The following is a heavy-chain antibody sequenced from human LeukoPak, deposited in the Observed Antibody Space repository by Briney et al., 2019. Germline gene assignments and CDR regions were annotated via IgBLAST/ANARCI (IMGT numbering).Heavy chain of an antibody. J-gene: IGHJ4*02. Sequence: GGSLRLSCAASGFTFSGYTMNWVPQAPGKGLEWVSYISSSTSTIYYADSVKGRFTISRDNAKNSLYLQLNSLRDEDTALYYCARDMHIAAAVDYWGQGTLVTVPS. CDR3: ARDMHIAAAVDY. D-gene: IGHD6-13*01. CDR1: GFTFSGYT. V-gene: IGHV3-48*02. CDR2: ISSSTSTI.